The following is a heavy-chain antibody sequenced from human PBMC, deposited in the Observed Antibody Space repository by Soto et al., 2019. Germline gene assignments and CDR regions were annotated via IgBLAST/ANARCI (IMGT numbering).Heavy chain of an antibody. J-gene: IGHJ4*02. D-gene: IGHD3-22*01. CDR3: GGGPTDYYNNSANYFLDY. Sequence: QVQLVQSGAEVKKPGASVKVSCKASGYTFITYGVSWVRQAPGQGLDWLGWISTYNGNTRYAERLQGRVTMTTDTTTNTAYMGVRNLRSDDRAVYYGGGGPTDYYNNSANYFLDYGGRGPLVPFPS. CDR2: ISTYNGNT. CDR1: GYTFITYG. V-gene: IGHV1-18*01.